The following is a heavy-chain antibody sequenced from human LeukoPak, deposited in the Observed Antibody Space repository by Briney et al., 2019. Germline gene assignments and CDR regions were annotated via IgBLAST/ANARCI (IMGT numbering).Heavy chain of an antibody. CDR2: ISYDGSNK. Sequence: GGSLRLSCAGSGSTFSGYAMHWVRQAPGKGLEWAAVISYDGSNKYYADSVKGRFTISRDNSKNTLYLQMNSLRAEDTAVYYCARDPPGPDWGMDVWGQGTTVTVSS. CDR1: GSTFSGYA. J-gene: IGHJ6*02. D-gene: IGHD2-21*01. V-gene: IGHV3-30-3*01. CDR3: ARDPPGPDWGMDV.